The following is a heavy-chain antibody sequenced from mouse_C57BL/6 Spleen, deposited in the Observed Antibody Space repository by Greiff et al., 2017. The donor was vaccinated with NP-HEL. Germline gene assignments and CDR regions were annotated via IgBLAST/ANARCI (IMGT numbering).Heavy chain of an antibody. V-gene: IGHV6-6*01. Sequence: EVKVEESGGGLVQPGGSMKLSCAASGFTFSDAWMDWVRQSPEKGLEWVAEIRNKDNNHATYYAESVKGRFTISRDDSKSSVYLQMNSLRAEDTGIYYCTRLNYYGSSDYFDYWGQGTTLTVSS. CDR1: GFTFSDAW. CDR3: TRLNYYGSSDYFDY. D-gene: IGHD1-1*01. J-gene: IGHJ2*01. CDR2: IRNKDNNHAT.